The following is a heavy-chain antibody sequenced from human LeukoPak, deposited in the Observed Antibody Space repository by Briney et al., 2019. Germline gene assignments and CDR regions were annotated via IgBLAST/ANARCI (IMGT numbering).Heavy chain of an antibody. CDR2: IYHSGST. D-gene: IGHD6-6*01. V-gene: IGHV4-59*01. Sequence: XXPGXGXXWIGYIYHSGSTNYNPSLQSRVTISVDTSKNQFSLNLNSVTAADTAVYYCARGGAARLHFQNWGQGTLVTVSS. CDR3: ARGGAARLHFQN. J-gene: IGHJ1*01.